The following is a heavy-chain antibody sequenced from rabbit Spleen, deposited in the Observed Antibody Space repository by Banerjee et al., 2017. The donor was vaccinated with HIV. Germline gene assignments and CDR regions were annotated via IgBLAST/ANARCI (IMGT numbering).Heavy chain of an antibody. Sequence: QSLEESGGGLVQPGGTLTLTCAASGFSFSSNYYMCWVHQAPGKGLEWIACIYTGSSGSTYYASWAKGRFTISKTSSTTVTLQMTSLTAADTATYFCARDSGTSFSTYGMDLWGPGTLVTVS. CDR1: GFSFSSNYY. CDR3: ARDSGTSFSTYGMDL. CDR2: IYTGSSGST. J-gene: IGHJ6*01. D-gene: IGHD8-1*01. V-gene: IGHV1S40*01.